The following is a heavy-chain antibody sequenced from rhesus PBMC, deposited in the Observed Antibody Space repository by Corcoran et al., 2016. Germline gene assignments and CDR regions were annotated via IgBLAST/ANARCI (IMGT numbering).Heavy chain of an antibody. V-gene: IGHV1-111*02. J-gene: IGHJ2*01. D-gene: IGHD3-40*01. CDR3: ATLTYDNGYFDL. CDR2: IDPEDGET. Sequence: EVQLVQSGAAVKKHGASVKISCKASGYTFTDSYLHWVRQAPGKGLEWVGRIDPEDGETLHAQKFQDRVTITADTSTDTAYMDLSSLTSEDTAVYYCATLTYDNGYFDLWGPGTPITISS. CDR1: GYTFTDSY.